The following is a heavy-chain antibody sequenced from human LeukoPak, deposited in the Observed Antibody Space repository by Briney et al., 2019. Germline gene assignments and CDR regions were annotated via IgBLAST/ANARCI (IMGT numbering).Heavy chain of an antibody. CDR2: ISSSSSTI. CDR1: GFTFSSYS. J-gene: IGHJ4*02. CDR3: ARATPGIAVAGIFDY. D-gene: IGHD6-19*01. Sequence: GGSLRLSCAASGFTFSSYSMNWVRQAPGKGLEWVSYISSSSSTIYYADSVKGRFTISRDYAKNSLYLQMNSLRAEDTAVYYCARATPGIAVAGIFDYWGQGTLVTVSS. V-gene: IGHV3-48*04.